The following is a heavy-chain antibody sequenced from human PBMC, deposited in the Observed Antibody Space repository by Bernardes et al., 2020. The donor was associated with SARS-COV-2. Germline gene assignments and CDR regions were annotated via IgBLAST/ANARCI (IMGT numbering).Heavy chain of an antibody. J-gene: IGHJ6*02. CDR1: GFTFNDSG. Sequence: GGSLRLSCAASGFTFNDSGMSWVRQAPGKGLAWVSGISRNGSTTDYGDSVKGRFTISRDNAKNSLYLQMNRLRAEDTAFYYCARGFYDIGSGMDVWGQGTTVSVSS. CDR3: ARGFYDIGSGMDV. CDR2: ISRNGSTT. D-gene: IGHD3-9*01. V-gene: IGHV3-20*04.